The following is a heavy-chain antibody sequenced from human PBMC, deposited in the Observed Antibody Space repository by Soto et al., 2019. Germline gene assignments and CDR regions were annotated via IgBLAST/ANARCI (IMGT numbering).Heavy chain of an antibody. CDR1: GGSISSGDYY. V-gene: IGHV4-30-4*01. Sequence: QVQLQESGPGLVKPSQTLSLTCTVSGGSISSGDYYWSWIRQPPGKGLEWIGYIYYSGSTYYNPSLKSRLTISVDTSKHQCSLKLSSVTAADTAVYYCARERPDGSRLDPWGQGTLVTVSS. D-gene: IGHD6-13*01. J-gene: IGHJ5*02. CDR3: ARERPDGSRLDP. CDR2: IYYSGST.